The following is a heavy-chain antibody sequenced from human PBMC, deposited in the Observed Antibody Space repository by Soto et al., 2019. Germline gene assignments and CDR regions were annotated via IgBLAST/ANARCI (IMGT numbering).Heavy chain of an antibody. CDR2: IWYDGSNK. CDR1: GFTFSSYG. Sequence: GGSLRLSCAASGFTFSSYGMHWVRQAPGKGLEWVAVIWYDGSNKYYADSVKGRFTISRDNSKNTLYLQMNSLRAEDTAVYYCARPSGPYCSSTSCLDAFDIWGQGTMVTVSS. D-gene: IGHD2-2*01. V-gene: IGHV3-33*01. CDR3: ARPSGPYCSSTSCLDAFDI. J-gene: IGHJ3*02.